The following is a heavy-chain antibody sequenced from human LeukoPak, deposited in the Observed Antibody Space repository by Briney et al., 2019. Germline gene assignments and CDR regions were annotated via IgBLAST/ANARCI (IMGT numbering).Heavy chain of an antibody. V-gene: IGHV3-11*05. CDR3: AKDLIVGALDY. J-gene: IGHJ4*02. Sequence: PGGSLRLSCAASGFTFSDSYMTWVRQAPGKGVEWVAYISGSGHDINYSDSVKGRFTISRDNSKNMLFLQMNSLRAEDTAVYYCAKDLIVGALDYWGQGTLVTVSS. D-gene: IGHD1-26*01. CDR2: ISGSGHDI. CDR1: GFTFSDSY.